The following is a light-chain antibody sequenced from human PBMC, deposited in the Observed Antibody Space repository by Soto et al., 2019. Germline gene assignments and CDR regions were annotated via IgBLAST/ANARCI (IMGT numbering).Light chain of an antibody. J-gene: IGLJ1*01. CDR2: SND. Sequence: QSVLTQPPSASATPGQRVTISCSGSSSNIGSYTVNWYQQLPGTAPKLLIYSNDQRPSRVPDRFFGSKSGTSASLAISDLKSEDEADYYCAAWDDSLNVYVFGIGTKVTVL. CDR3: AAWDDSLNVYV. CDR1: SSNIGSYT. V-gene: IGLV1-44*01.